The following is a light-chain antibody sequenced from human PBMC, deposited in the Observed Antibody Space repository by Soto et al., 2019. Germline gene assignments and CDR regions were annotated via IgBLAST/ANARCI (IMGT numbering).Light chain of an antibody. CDR3: QSFDRSLSGWV. CDR2: NNN. J-gene: IGLJ3*02. Sequence: QSVLTQPPSVSGAPGQRVTISCTGSSSNIGAGYDVQWYQQLPGTAPKLLISNNNNRPSGVPDRFSGSKSDTSASLAITGIQAEDEADYYCQSFDRSLSGWVFGGGTKVTVL. CDR1: SSNIGAGYD. V-gene: IGLV1-40*01.